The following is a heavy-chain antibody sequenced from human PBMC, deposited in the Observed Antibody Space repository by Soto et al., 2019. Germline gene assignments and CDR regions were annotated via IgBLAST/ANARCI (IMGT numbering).Heavy chain of an antibody. Sequence: EVQLLESGGGLVQPGGSLRLSCAASGFTFSSYAMSWVRQAPGKGLEWVSAISGSGGSTYYADSVKGRFTISRDNSKNTLYLQINSLRAEDTAVYYCAKFPEGYCSSTSCYAFDYWGQGTLVTVSS. CDR1: GFTFSSYA. D-gene: IGHD2-2*01. CDR2: ISGSGGST. V-gene: IGHV3-23*01. CDR3: AKFPEGYCSSTSCYAFDY. J-gene: IGHJ4*02.